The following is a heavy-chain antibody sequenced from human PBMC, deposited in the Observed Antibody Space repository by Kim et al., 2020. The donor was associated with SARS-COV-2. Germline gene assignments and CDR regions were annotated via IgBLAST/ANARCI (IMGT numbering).Heavy chain of an antibody. Sequence: GGSLRLSCAASGFTFSNAWMSWVRQAPGKGLEWVGRIKSKTDGGTTDYAAPVKGRFTISRDDSKNTLYLQMNSLKTEDTAVYYCTTVLYCGGDCPPSDAFDIWGQGTMVTVSS. CDR3: TTVLYCGGDCPPSDAFDI. CDR1: GFTFSNAW. CDR2: IKSKTDGGTT. V-gene: IGHV3-15*01. D-gene: IGHD2-21*02. J-gene: IGHJ3*02.